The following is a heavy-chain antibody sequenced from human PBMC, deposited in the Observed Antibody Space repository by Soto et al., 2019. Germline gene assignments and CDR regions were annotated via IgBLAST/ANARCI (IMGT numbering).Heavy chain of an antibody. CDR1: GFTFSSYS. Sequence: PGGSLRLSCAASGFTFSSYSMNWVRQAPGKGLEWVSSISSSSSYIYYADSVKGRFTISRDNAKNSLYLQMNSLRAEDTAVYYCAREAIFGVVTQGGYYYYGMDVCGQGTSGTVSS. CDR2: ISSSSSYI. V-gene: IGHV3-21*01. J-gene: IGHJ6*02. D-gene: IGHD3-3*01. CDR3: AREAIFGVVTQGGYYYYGMDV.